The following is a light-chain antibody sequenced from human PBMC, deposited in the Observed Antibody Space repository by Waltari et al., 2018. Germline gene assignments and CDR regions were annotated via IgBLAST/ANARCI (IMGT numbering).Light chain of an antibody. Sequence: SYVLTQPPSVSVAPGQTATITCGGSDIGGKSVHWYQQKPGQAPVLVVYDDSDRPSGIPERFSGSNSGNTATLTISRVEAGDEADYFCQVWNSISDHYVVFGGGTKLTVL. V-gene: IGLV3-21*02. CDR1: DIGGKS. CDR3: QVWNSISDHYVV. J-gene: IGLJ2*01. CDR2: DDS.